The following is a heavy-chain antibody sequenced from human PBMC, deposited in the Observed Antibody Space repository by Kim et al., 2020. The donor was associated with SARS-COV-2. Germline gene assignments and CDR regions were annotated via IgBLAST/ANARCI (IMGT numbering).Heavy chain of an antibody. Sequence: SETLSLTCAVSGGSISSSNWWSWVRQPPGKGLEGIGEINHSGSTNYNPSLKSRVTISVDKSKNQFSLKLSSVTAADTAVYYCTHSDSSGTSVYYYGMDVWGQGTTVTVSS. CDR2: INHSGST. J-gene: IGHJ6*02. CDR1: GGSISSSNW. D-gene: IGHD3-22*01. CDR3: THSDSSGTSVYYYGMDV. V-gene: IGHV4-4*02.